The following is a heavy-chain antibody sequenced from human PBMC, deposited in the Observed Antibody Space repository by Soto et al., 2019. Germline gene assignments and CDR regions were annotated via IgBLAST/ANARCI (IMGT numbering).Heavy chain of an antibody. J-gene: IGHJ5*02. Sequence: QVQLVQSGAEVKKPGASVKVSCKASGYTFTSYYMHWVRQAPGQGLEWMGIINPSGGSTSYAQKFQGRVTMNRDTSTSTVDMGRSSLRSEDTAVYYCARVGGGSGSYYRAWGQGTLGTVSS. D-gene: IGHD3-10*01. CDR2: INPSGGST. CDR1: GYTFTSYY. V-gene: IGHV1-46*01. CDR3: ARVGGGSGSYYRA.